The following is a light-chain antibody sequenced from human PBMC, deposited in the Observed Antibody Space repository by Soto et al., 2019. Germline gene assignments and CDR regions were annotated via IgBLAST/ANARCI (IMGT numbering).Light chain of an antibody. V-gene: IGKV1-27*01. CDR3: QQYNTWPRT. CDR1: RNINNY. CDR2: SAS. Sequence: DIQMTQSPSSLSASVGDTVTITCRASRNINNYLNWYRQKPGKVPKLLIYSASNLQSGVPSRFSGSGSGTDFTLTISSLQSEDFAVYYCQQYNTWPRTFGQGTKVDIK. J-gene: IGKJ1*01.